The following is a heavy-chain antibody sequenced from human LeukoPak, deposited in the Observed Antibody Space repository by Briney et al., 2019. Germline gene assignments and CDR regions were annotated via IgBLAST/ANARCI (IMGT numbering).Heavy chain of an antibody. CDR1: GFTFDHYG. D-gene: IGHD3-22*01. V-gene: IGHV3-20*01. CDR3: ARGSMIVQPGWVDF. Sequence: GGSLRLSCAASGFTFDHYGMSWVRQAPGKGLEWVSAINWNGGSKGYADSVKGRFTTSRENAKNSLYLQISSLRAEDTACYHCARGSMIVQPGWVDFWGQGTLVTVSS. CDR2: INWNGGSK. J-gene: IGHJ4*02.